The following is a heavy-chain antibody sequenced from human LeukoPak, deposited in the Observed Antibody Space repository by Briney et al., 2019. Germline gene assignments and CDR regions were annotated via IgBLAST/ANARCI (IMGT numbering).Heavy chain of an antibody. Sequence: PSETLSLTCTVSGGSISSSSYYWSWIRQPPGKGLEWIGYIYYSGSTNYNPSLKSRVTISVDTSKNQFSLKLSSVTAADTAVYYCARLSFWYEPRMDVWGKGTTVTVSS. CDR2: IYYSGST. V-gene: IGHV4-61*05. D-gene: IGHD3-3*01. CDR3: ARLSFWYEPRMDV. J-gene: IGHJ6*04. CDR1: GGSISSSSYY.